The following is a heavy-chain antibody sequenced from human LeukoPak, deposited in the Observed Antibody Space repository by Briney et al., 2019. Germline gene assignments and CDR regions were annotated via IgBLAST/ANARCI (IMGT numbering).Heavy chain of an antibody. J-gene: IGHJ3*02. CDR3: AKDQKRGYSGYDSGMGAFDI. CDR2: IRYDGSNK. D-gene: IGHD5-12*01. V-gene: IGHV3-30*02. CDR1: GFTFSSYG. Sequence: PGGSLRLSCAASGFTFSSYGMHWVRQAPGKGLEWVAFIRYDGSNKYYADSVKGRFTISRDNSKNTLYLQMNSLRAEDTAVYYCAKDQKRGYSGYDSGMGAFDIWGQGTMVTVSS.